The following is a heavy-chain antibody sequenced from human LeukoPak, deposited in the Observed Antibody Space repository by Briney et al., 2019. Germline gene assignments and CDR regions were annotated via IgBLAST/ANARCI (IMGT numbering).Heavy chain of an antibody. CDR3: ARDELGYSYGTLFDY. J-gene: IGHJ4*02. D-gene: IGHD5-18*01. V-gene: IGHV1-18*01. Sequence: VASVKVSCKASGYTFTSYGISWVRQAPGQGLEWMGWISAYNGNTNYAQKLQGRVTMTTDTSTSTAYMELRSLRFDDTAVYYCARDELGYSYGTLFDYWGQGTLVTVSS. CDR1: GYTFTSYG. CDR2: ISAYNGNT.